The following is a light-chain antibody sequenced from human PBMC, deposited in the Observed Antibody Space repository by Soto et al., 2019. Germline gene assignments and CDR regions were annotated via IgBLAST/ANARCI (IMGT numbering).Light chain of an antibody. CDR3: QVRDVWPS. CDR2: DAS. Sequence: IVLTQSPVTLAVSPGESAVLSCRPSQSGGTSLACYHHKPGQAPRLFIYDASKRAPGIPARFTGSGSGAHFTLTISSLEPEDIAVYYCQVRDVWPSFGQGTKVEIK. J-gene: IGKJ1*01. CDR1: QSGGTS. V-gene: IGKV3-11*01.